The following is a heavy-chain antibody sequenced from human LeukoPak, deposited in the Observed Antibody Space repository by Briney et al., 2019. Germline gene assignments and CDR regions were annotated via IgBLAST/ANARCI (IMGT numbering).Heavy chain of an antibody. CDR2: ISWNSGSI. CDR3: AKADWGR. D-gene: IGHD7-27*01. CDR1: RFTFDDYA. V-gene: IGHV3-9*01. Sequence: PGGSLRLSCAASRFTFDDYAMHWVRQAPGKGLEWVSGISWNSGSIGYADSVKGRFTISRDNAKNSLYLQMNSLRAEDTALYYCAKADWGRWGQGTLVTVSS. J-gene: IGHJ4*02.